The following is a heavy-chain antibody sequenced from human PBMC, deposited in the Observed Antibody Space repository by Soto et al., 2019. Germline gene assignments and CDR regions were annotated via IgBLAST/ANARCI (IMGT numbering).Heavy chain of an antibody. CDR3: ARGGIVVVPARGLFAP. D-gene: IGHD2-2*01. Sequence: PSETLSLTCAVYGGSFSGYYWSWIRQPPGKGLEWIGEINHSGSTNYNPSLKSRVTISVDTSKNQFSLKLSSVTAADTAVYYCARGGIVVVPARGLFAPWGQGTLVTVSS. J-gene: IGHJ5*02. CDR1: GGSFSGYY. CDR2: INHSGST. V-gene: IGHV4-34*01.